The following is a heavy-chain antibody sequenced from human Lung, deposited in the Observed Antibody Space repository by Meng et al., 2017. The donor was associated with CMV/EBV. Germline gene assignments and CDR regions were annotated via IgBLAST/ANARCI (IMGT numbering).Heavy chain of an antibody. Sequence: ASXXVSXKASGYTFTSYGVSWVRQAPGQGLEWMGWISGYNGRTNYNQKFQGRVTLTTDTSTHTAYMELRSLRSDDTAVYYCARDFYEYDDSGYYDDTCDIWXKGTXVTVSS. CDR1: GYTFTSYG. CDR3: ARDFYEYDDSGYYDDTCDI. CDR2: ISGYNGRT. D-gene: IGHD3-22*01. V-gene: IGHV1-18*01. J-gene: IGHJ3*02.